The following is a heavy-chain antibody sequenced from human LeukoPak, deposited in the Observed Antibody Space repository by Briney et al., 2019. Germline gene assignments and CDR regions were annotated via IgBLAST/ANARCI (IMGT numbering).Heavy chain of an antibody. Sequence: GRSLRLSCAASGFTFRSYSMNWVRQAPGKGLEWISYISSSSSPIYYAESVRGRFTISRDNSKNTLYLQMNSLRAEDTAVYYCARDRTQLWLRGYFDYWGQGTLVTVSS. J-gene: IGHJ4*02. CDR3: ARDRTQLWLRGYFDY. CDR1: GFTFRSYS. D-gene: IGHD5-18*01. V-gene: IGHV3-48*01. CDR2: ISSSSSPI.